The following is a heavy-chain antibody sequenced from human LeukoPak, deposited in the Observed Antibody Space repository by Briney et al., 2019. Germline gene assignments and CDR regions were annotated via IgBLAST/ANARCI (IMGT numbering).Heavy chain of an antibody. V-gene: IGHV1-2*02. CDR3: AHSINSSSFYFQH. D-gene: IGHD6-6*01. J-gene: IGHJ1*01. CDR1: GYTFTGYY. CDR2: INPNSGGT. Sequence: SVKVSCKASGYTFTGYYMDWVPQAPGQGLEWIGWINPNSGGTNYAQKFQGRVTMTRDTSISTAYMELSRLRSDDTAVYYCAHSINSSSFYFQHWGQGTLVTVSS.